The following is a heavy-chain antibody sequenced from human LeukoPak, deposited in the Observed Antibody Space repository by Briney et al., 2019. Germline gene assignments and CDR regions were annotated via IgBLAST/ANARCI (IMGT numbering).Heavy chain of an antibody. CDR2: ISYDGSNK. J-gene: IGHJ4*02. D-gene: IGHD3-9*01. V-gene: IGHV3-30*18. Sequence: GGSLRLSCAASGFTFSSYGMHWVRQAPGEGLEWVAVISYDGSNKYYADSVKGRFTISRDNSKNTLYLQMNSLRAEDTAVYYCAKDGSVLTYYDILTGEIDYWGQGTLVTVSS. CDR3: AKDGSVLTYYDILTGEIDY. CDR1: GFTFSSYG.